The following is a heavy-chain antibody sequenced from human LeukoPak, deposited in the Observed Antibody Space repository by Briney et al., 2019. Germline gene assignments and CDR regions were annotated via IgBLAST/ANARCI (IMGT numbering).Heavy chain of an antibody. CDR3: ARTIAARRPLTYYFDY. V-gene: IGHV1-2*02. CDR2: INPNSGGT. D-gene: IGHD6-6*01. CDR1: GYTFTSYY. J-gene: IGHJ4*02. Sequence: GASVKVSCKASGYTFTSYYMHWVRQAPGQGLEWMGWINPNSGGTNYAQKFQGRVTMTRNTSISTAYMELSSLRSEDTAVYYCARTIAARRPLTYYFDYWGQGTLVTVSS.